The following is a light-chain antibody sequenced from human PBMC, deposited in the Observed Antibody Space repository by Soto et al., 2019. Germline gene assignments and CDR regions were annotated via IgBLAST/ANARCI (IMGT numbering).Light chain of an antibody. Sequence: QSALTQPASVSGSPGQSINISGTGSSSDVGTYNYVSWYQHRPGKAPKLLIYDVSYRPSGVSNRFSGSKSANTASLTISGLQAEDEADYYCTSYTTSNTQVFGGGTKLTVL. CDR3: TSYTTSNTQV. CDR2: DVS. CDR1: SSDVGTYNY. V-gene: IGLV2-14*01. J-gene: IGLJ3*02.